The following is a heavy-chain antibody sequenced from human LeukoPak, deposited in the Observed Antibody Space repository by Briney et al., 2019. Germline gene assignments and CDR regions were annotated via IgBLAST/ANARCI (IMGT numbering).Heavy chain of an antibody. CDR3: AKDSDELIAAAYNWFDP. J-gene: IGHJ5*02. Sequence: PGGSLRLSCTVSGFTVSSNSMSWVRQAPEKGLELVSGISGSGGSTYYADSVKGRFTISRDSSKNTMYLQMNNLRADDTAVYYCAKDSDELIAAAYNWFDPWGQGTLVTVSS. CDR2: ISGSGGST. V-gene: IGHV3-23*01. CDR1: GFTVSSNS. D-gene: IGHD6-13*01.